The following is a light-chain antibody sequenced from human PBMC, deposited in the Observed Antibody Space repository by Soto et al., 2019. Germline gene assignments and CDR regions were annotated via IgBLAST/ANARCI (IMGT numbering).Light chain of an antibody. CDR1: NIGSKT. CDR2: DDS. Sequence: SYELTQPPSMSVAPGQTARITCGGNNIGSKTVHWYQQKAGQAPVLVVYDDSDRPSGIPERFSGSNSGNTATLTISRVEDGDEAEYYCQVWDVSTVHYVFGTGNKVTV. V-gene: IGLV3-21*02. J-gene: IGLJ1*01. CDR3: QVWDVSTVHYV.